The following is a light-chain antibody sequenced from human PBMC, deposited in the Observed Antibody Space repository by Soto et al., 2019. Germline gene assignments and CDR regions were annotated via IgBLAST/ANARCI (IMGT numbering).Light chain of an antibody. J-gene: IGLJ2*01. Sequence: QAVVTQPPSVSAAPGQRVTISCSGSGSNIGNNYVSWHQQLPGTAPKLLIYDNNERPSGIPDRFSGSKSGTSATLGITGLQTGDEADYYCGTWDSSLSAVVFGGGTKVTVL. CDR3: GTWDSSLSAVV. CDR2: DNN. CDR1: GSNIGNNY. V-gene: IGLV1-51*01.